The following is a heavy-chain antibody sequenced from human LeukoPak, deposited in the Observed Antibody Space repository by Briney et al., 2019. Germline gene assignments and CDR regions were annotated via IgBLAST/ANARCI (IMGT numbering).Heavy chain of an antibody. D-gene: IGHD3-22*01. CDR1: GGTFSSYA. J-gene: IGHJ5*02. Sequence: SVNVSCKASGGTFSSYAISWVRQAPGQGLEWMGGIIPIFGTANYAQKFQGRVTIITDESTSTAYMELSSLRSEDTAVYYCARGGTNYYDSSGYYSPTHWFDPWGQGTLVTVSS. CDR3: ARGGTNYYDSSGYYSPTHWFDP. CDR2: IIPIFGTA. V-gene: IGHV1-69*05.